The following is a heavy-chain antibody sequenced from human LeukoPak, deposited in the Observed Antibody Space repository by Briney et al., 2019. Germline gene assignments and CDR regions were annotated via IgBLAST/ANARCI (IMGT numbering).Heavy chain of an antibody. CDR3: ATDGVYFGGGLNWFDP. CDR2: IWFDGSNE. Sequence: GGSLRLSCAASGFTFSFYGMHWVRQAPGKGLEWVAVIWFDGSNENYADSVKGRFTISRDKSKNTMYLQMNSLRADDTAIYFCATDGVYFGGGLNWFDPWGQGTLVTVSS. CDR1: GFTFSFYG. J-gene: IGHJ5*02. V-gene: IGHV3-33*01. D-gene: IGHD3-10*01.